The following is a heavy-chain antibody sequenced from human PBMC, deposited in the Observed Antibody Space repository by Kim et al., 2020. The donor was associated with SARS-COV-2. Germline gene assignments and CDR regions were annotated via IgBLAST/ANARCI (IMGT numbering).Heavy chain of an antibody. J-gene: IGHJ4*02. D-gene: IGHD3-9*01. CDR3: ARQNMLTAMLGY. CDR2: VFSGGST. V-gene: IGHV4-59*08. CDR1: GGSITTFY. Sequence: SETLSLTCSISGGSITTFYWGWIRQPPGKGLEWIGYVFSGGSTDYNPSSRSRVSISMNTSENQFYLNLTSMTAPDTAVYYCARQNMLTAMLGYWGQGTV.